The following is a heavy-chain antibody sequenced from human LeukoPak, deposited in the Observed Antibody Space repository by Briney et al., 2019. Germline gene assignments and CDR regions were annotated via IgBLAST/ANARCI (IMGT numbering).Heavy chain of an antibody. Sequence: PSETLSLTCTVSGGSISSSPYYWGWIRQPPGKGLEWIGNIYYSGSTYYNPSLKSRVTISLDTSKNQFSLKLSSVTAADTALYYCARVTTILYYMDVWGKGTTVTVSS. D-gene: IGHD3-3*01. CDR1: GGSISSSPYY. CDR3: ARVTTILYYMDV. V-gene: IGHV4-39*07. CDR2: IYYSGST. J-gene: IGHJ6*03.